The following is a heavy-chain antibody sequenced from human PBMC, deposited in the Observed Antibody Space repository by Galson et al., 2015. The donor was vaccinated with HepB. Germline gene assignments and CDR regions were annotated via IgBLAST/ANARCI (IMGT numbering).Heavy chain of an antibody. J-gene: IGHJ4*02. D-gene: IGHD2-2*02. Sequence: SLRLSCAASGFTFSSYAMSWVRQAPGKGLEWVSAISGSGGSTYYADSVKGRFTISRDNSKNTLYLQMNSLRAEDTAVYYCAKDGPPPYCSSTSCYKRWGYFDYWGQGTLVTVSS. CDR3: AKDGPPPYCSSTSCYKRWGYFDY. CDR1: GFTFSSYA. V-gene: IGHV3-23*01. CDR2: ISGSGGST.